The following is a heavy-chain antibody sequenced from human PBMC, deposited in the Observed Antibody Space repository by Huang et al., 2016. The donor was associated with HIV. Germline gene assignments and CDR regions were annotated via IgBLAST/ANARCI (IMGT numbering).Heavy chain of an antibody. CDR3: ARGVGNSNRGFDI. Sequence: QVQLVQSGAEMKKSGSSVKVSCKASGGTVSSFSFTWVRQAPGYGLEWMGWSSPLHDTTDLAQKFRGRVTLTADESTNTAFMELSGLTSQDTAVYYCARGVGNSNRGFDIWGQGTLVTVS. J-gene: IGHJ4*02. CDR1: GGTVSSFS. CDR2: SSPLHDTT. V-gene: IGHV1-69*11. D-gene: IGHD5-18*01.